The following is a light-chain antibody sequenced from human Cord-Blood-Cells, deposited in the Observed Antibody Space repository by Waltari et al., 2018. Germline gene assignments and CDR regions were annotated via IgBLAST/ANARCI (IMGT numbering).Light chain of an antibody. CDR3: QSADSSCTCV. CDR1: ALPKQY. J-gene: IGLJ3*02. V-gene: IGLV3-25*02. Sequence: SYELTQPPSVSVSPGQTARLTCSGDALPKQYAYWYQQKPGQAPVLVIYKDSERPSGILDRFSGSSYGTTVTLTISGVQAEDEADYYCQSADSSCTCVFGGGTKLTVL. CDR2: KDS.